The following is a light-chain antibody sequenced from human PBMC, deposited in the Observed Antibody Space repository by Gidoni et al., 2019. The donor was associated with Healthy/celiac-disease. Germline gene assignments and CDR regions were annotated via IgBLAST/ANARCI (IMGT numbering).Light chain of an antibody. CDR2: AAS. Sequence: ASVGDRVTITCRASQSISSYLNWYQQKPVKAPTLLIYAASSLQSGVTSRFSGSGSGTDFTLTIRSLQPEAFATYYCQQSYSTPLTFGGXTKVEIK. V-gene: IGKV1-39*01. CDR3: QQSYSTPLT. J-gene: IGKJ4*01. CDR1: QSISSY.